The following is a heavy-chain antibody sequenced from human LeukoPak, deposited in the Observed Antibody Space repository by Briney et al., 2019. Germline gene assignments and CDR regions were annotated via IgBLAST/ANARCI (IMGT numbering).Heavy chain of an antibody. CDR3: AKDLRGYCSSTSCYGIDY. D-gene: IGHD2-2*01. CDR1: GFTFSSSA. J-gene: IGHJ4*02. V-gene: IGHV3-23*01. Sequence: QPGGSLRLSCAASGFTFSSSAMSWVRQVPGKGLEWVSGISASGGSTSYADSVRGRFTISRDNSKNTLYVQMNSLRDEDTAVYYCAKDLRGYCSSTSCYGIDYWGQGTLVTVSS. CDR2: ISASGGST.